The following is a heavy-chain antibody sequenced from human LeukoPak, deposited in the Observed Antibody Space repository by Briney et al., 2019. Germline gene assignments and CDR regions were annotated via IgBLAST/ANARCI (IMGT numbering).Heavy chain of an antibody. CDR1: GYTFSGYY. D-gene: IGHD1-26*01. CDR3: VRERGATVDY. V-gene: IGHV1-2*02. J-gene: IGHJ4*02. Sequence: ASVKVSCKASGYTFSGYYIHWVRQAPGQGLEWMGWTNFNSGDTNYAQKFQGRVTVTRDTSISTTYMELSSLRADDTAIYHCVRERGATVDYWGQGTLVTVSS. CDR2: TNFNSGDT.